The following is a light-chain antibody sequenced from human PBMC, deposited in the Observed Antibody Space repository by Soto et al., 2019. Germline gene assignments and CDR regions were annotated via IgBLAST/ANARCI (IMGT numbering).Light chain of an antibody. Sequence: QSALTQPASVSGSPGQSITISCTGTSSDVGGYNYVSWYQQHPGKAPKLMIYDVSNRPSGVSNRFSGSKSGNTASLTISGLQAEDEADYYCISYTSSSTFFGGGTQLTVL. V-gene: IGLV2-14*01. J-gene: IGLJ2*01. CDR1: SSDVGGYNY. CDR3: ISYTSSSTF. CDR2: DVS.